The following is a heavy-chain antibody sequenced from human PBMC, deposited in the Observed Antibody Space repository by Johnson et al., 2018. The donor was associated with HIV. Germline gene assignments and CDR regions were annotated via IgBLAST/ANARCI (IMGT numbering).Heavy chain of an antibody. Sequence: VQVLESGGGVVQPGGSLRLSCAASGFTVSSNYMSWVRQAPGKGLEWVSVIYSGGSTYYADSVKGRFTISRDNSKNTLYLQMNSLRAEDTAVYYCAREGSQVAFDIWGQGTMVTVSS. CDR3: AREGSQVAFDI. V-gene: IGHV3-53*01. CDR1: GFTVSSNY. J-gene: IGHJ3*02. CDR2: IYSGGST.